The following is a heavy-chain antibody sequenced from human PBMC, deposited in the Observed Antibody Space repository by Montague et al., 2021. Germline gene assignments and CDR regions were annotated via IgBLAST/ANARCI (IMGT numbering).Heavy chain of an antibody. V-gene: IGHV4-59*01. CDR3: AVTNPYYYYGMDV. CDR1: GASISDYY. Sequence: SETLSLTRSVSGASISDYYWSWTRQHPGKGLEWIGYIYYSRRTNYNPSLKSRVTISVDTSKNQFSLKLGSVTAADTAFYYCAVTNPYYYYGMDVWGQGTTVTVSS. J-gene: IGHJ6*02. D-gene: IGHD1-14*01. CDR2: IYYSRRT.